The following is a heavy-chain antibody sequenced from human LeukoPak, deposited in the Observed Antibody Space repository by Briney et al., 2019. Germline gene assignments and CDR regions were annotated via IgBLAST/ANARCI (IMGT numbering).Heavy chain of an antibody. CDR2: ISFDGSNK. CDR1: GFIFSHYG. V-gene: IGHV3-30*03. CDR3: ARGGGYFDY. Sequence: GGSLRLSCAASGFIFSHYGMHWVRQAPGKGLEWVAVISFDGSNKYYADSVKGRFTISSDNSKNTLYLQMNSLRAEDTAVYYCARGGGYFDYWGQGTLVTVSS. D-gene: IGHD3-10*01. J-gene: IGHJ4*02.